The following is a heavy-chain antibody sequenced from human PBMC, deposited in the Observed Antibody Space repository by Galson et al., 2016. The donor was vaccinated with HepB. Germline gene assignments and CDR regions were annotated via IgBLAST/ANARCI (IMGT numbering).Heavy chain of an antibody. D-gene: IGHD6-13*01. V-gene: IGHV3-74*01. CDR1: GFTFSTYT. Sequence: SLRLSCAASGFTFSTYTMNWVRQAPGKGPVWVSRINSDGSSTTYADSVKGRFTISRDNAKNTLYLQMNSLRAEDTALYYCTRVHREGIAAAGLQIWGQGTLVIVSS. CDR3: TRVHREGIAAAGLQI. CDR2: INSDGSST. J-gene: IGHJ4*02.